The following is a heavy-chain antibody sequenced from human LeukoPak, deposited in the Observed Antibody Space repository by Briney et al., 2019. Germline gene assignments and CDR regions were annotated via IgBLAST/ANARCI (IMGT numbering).Heavy chain of an antibody. CDR3: ARDHTIFGVVTTPMDV. CDR1: GFTFSSYW. D-gene: IGHD3-3*01. V-gene: IGHV3-7*01. Sequence: GGSLRLSCAASGFTFSSYWMSWVRQAPGKGLEWVANIKQDGSEKYYVDSVKGRFTISRDNAKNSLYLQMNSLRAEDTAVYYCARDHTIFGVVTTPMDVWGKGTTVTVSS. J-gene: IGHJ6*04. CDR2: IKQDGSEK.